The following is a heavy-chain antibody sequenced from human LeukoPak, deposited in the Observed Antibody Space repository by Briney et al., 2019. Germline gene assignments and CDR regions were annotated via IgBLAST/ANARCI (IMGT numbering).Heavy chain of an antibody. CDR2: ISAYTGNT. J-gene: IGHJ5*02. CDR3: ARGETDILTTRGWFDP. D-gene: IGHD3-9*01. V-gene: IGHV1-18*04. CDR1: GYTFTSYG. Sequence: ASVKISCKASGYTFTSYGISWVRQAPGQGLEWMGWISAYTGNTNYAQKLQGRVTMTTDTSTSTAYMELRSLRSDDTAVYYCARGETDILTTRGWFDPWGQGTLVTVSS.